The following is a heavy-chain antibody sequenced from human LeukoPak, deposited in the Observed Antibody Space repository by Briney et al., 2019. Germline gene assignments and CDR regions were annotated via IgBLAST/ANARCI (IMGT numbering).Heavy chain of an antibody. D-gene: IGHD4-17*01. CDR3: AGTTVTTCLDY. J-gene: IGHJ4*02. CDR1: GGTFSSYA. CDR2: IIPIFGTA. V-gene: IGHV1-69*13. Sequence: GAPVKVSCKASGGTFSSYAISWVRQAPGQGREWMGGIIPIFGTANYAQKFQGRVTITADESTSTAYMELSSLRSEDTAVYYCAGTTVTTCLDYWGQGTLVTVSS.